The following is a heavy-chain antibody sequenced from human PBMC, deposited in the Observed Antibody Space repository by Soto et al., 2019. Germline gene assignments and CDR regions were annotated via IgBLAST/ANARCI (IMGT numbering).Heavy chain of an antibody. CDR3: ARGRKVFSSSWSYYYGMDV. J-gene: IGHJ6*02. V-gene: IGHV1-3*01. D-gene: IGHD6-13*01. CDR1: GYTFTSYA. Sequence: GASVKVSCKASGYTFTSYAMHWVRQAPGQRLEWMGWINAGNGNTKYSQKFQGRVTITRDTSASTAYMELSSLRSEDTAVYYCARGRKVFSSSWSYYYGMDVWGQGTTVTVSS. CDR2: INAGNGNT.